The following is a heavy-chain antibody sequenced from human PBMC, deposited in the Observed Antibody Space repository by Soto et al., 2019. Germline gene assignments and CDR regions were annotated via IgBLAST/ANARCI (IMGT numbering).Heavy chain of an antibody. J-gene: IGHJ6*02. Sequence: QVHLMQSGAEVKKPGASVKVSCKASGYTFTTYGISWVRQAPGLGLEWMGWISPYNDDTVYAQNLQGRVSMTTDTSEGSSYMKRMSLTRDDTAVYFFLRESFHAVSGKYRYCYSPPRYYGMDVWGQGTTVTVSS. CDR2: ISPYNDDT. D-gene: IGHD5-18*01. CDR1: GYTFTTYG. CDR3: LRESFHAVSGKYRYCYSPPRYYGMDV. V-gene: IGHV1-18*01.